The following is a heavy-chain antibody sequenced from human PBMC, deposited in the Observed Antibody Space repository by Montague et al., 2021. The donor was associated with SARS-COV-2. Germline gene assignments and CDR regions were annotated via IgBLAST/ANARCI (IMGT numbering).Heavy chain of an antibody. CDR3: ERGEVTISGVLIFIPAAGRLDG. V-gene: IGHV4-34*01. Sequence: SETLSLTCAVYSGSFSDGYWTWIRQSPGKGPDWMGEINHTGSGTHNPSLKGRVTLSRDTSKNQISLKLQYVTLADTAVDFCERGEVTISGVLIFIPAAGRLDGWGQGTSVTVSS. CDR1: SGSFSDGY. J-gene: IGHJ3*01. CDR2: INHTGSG. D-gene: IGHD3-3*01.